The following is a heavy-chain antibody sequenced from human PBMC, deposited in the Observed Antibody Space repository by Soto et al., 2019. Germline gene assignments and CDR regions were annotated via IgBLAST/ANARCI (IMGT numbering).Heavy chain of an antibody. CDR2: IYHSGST. V-gene: IGHV4-38-2*01. D-gene: IGHD1-7*01. CDR3: ARVRGGTGWSNWNYGGFDY. Sequence: ASETLSLTCAVSGYSISSGYYWGWIRQPPGKGLEWIGSIYHSGSTYYNPSLKSRVTISVDTSKNQFSLKLSSVTAADTAVYYCARVRGGTGWSNWNYGGFDYWGQGTLVTVSS. CDR1: GYSISSGYY. J-gene: IGHJ4*02.